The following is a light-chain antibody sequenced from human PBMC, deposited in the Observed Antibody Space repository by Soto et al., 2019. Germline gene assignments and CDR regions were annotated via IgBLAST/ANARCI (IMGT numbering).Light chain of an antibody. CDR3: QQLNSYPLT. V-gene: IGKV1-9*01. CDR2: VAS. J-gene: IGKJ4*01. CDR1: QGINSF. Sequence: DIQLTQSPSFLSSSVGDRVTITCRASQGINSFLAWYQQKPGKAPKLLIYVASNLQSGVPSRFRGSGSGTEFTLTISSLQPEDFATYYCQQLNSYPLTFGGGTKVENK.